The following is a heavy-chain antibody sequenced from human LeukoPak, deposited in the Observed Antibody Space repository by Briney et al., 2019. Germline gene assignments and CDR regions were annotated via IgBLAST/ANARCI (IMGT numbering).Heavy chain of an antibody. D-gene: IGHD2-2*02. J-gene: IGHJ4*02. CDR1: AFTFSSYA. CDR3: ARDLYCSSTSCYIG. V-gene: IGHV3-64*01. Sequence: PGGSLRLSCAASAFTFSSYAMHWDGHAPGKGLEDFSTISSNGGSTYYANSVKGRFTISRDNSKNTLYLQMGSLRAEDMAVYYCARDLYCSSTSCYIGWGQGTLVTVSS. CDR2: ISSNGGST.